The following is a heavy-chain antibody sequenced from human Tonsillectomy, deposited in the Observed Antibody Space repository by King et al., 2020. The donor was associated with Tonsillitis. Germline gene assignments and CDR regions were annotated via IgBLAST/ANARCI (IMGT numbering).Heavy chain of an antibody. CDR3: AVREFYRTDYYFAP. D-gene: IGHD2/OR15-2a*01. CDR2: MYPSGST. CDR1: GGSISTSSFF. Sequence: QLQESGPGLVKPSQTLSLTCTVSGGSISTSSFFWSWIRQPAGKGLEWIGRMYPSGSTIYKSSLKSRVTMSLDTSKNQFSLKLSSVTAADTAVYYCAVREFYRTDYYFAPWGQGALVTVSS. V-gene: IGHV4-61*02. J-gene: IGHJ4*02.